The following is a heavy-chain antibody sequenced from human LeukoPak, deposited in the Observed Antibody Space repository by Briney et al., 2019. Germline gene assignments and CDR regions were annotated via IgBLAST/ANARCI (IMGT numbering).Heavy chain of an antibody. CDR3: AKDFESGYYYTY. Sequence: PGGSLRLSCAASGFTVGSNYMSWVRQAPGRGLEWVSAISGSGGSTYYADSVRGRFTISRDNSKNTLYLQMNSLRAEDTAVYYCAKDFESGYYYTYWGQGALVTVSS. D-gene: IGHD3-22*01. J-gene: IGHJ4*02. CDR1: GFTVGSNY. V-gene: IGHV3-23*01. CDR2: ISGSGGST.